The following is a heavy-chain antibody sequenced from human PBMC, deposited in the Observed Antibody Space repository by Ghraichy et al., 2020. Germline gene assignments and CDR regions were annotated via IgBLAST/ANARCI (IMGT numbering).Heavy chain of an antibody. J-gene: IGHJ5*02. CDR1: GFTFSDYY. Sequence: GGSLRLSCVASGFTFSDYYMYWIRQTPGKGLEYVGHISSSGTFKQYGDSVKGRFTISRDNANKFLYLQMDSLRVEDTAVYYCARPFCTADMCAYECFDPWGQGTLVTFSS. D-gene: IGHD2-8*02. V-gene: IGHV3-11*06. CDR3: ARPFCTADMCAYECFDP. CDR2: ISSSGTFK.